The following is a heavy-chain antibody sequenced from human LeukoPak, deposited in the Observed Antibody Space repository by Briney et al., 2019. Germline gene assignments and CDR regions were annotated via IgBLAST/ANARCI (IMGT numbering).Heavy chain of an antibody. CDR3: ARGSGRSLDY. V-gene: IGHV4-34*01. D-gene: IGHD1-26*01. CDR1: GGSFSGYY. J-gene: IGHJ4*02. Sequence: SETLSLTCAVYGGSFSGYYWSWIRQPPGKGLEWIGEINHSGSTNYNPSLKSRVTISVDMSKNQFFLKLSSVTAADTAVYYCARGSGRSLDYWGQGTLVTVSS. CDR2: INHSGST.